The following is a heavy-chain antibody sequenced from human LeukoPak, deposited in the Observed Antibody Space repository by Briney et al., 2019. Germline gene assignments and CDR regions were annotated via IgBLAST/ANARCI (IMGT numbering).Heavy chain of an antibody. CDR1: GGSFSGYY. Sequence: SETLSLTCAVYGGSFSGYYWSWIRQPPGKGLEWIGEINHSGSTNYNPSLKSRVTISVDTSKNQFSLKLSSVTAADTAVYYCARGSKEMADDYWGQGTLVTVSS. CDR2: INHSGST. J-gene: IGHJ4*02. D-gene: IGHD5-24*01. V-gene: IGHV4-34*01. CDR3: ARGSKEMADDY.